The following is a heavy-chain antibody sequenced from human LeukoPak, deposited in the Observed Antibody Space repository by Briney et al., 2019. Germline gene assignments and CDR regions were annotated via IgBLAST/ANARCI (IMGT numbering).Heavy chain of an antibody. Sequence: SETLSLTCTVSGGSISSYYWSWIRQPAGKGLEWIGRIYTSGSANYNPSLKSRVTMSVDTSKNQFSLKLSSVTAADTAVYYCARSPVGVVLRYFDWLFDYWGQGTLVTVSS. CDR1: GGSISSYY. J-gene: IGHJ4*02. D-gene: IGHD3-9*01. CDR3: ARSPVGVVLRYFDWLFDY. CDR2: IYTSGSA. V-gene: IGHV4-4*07.